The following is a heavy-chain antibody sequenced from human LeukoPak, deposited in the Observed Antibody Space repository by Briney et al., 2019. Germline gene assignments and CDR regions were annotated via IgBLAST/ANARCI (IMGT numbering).Heavy chain of an antibody. CDR1: GFTVSSNC. CDR3: AGDSSGYYGFDY. J-gene: IGHJ4*02. CDR2: IYSGGTT. D-gene: IGHD3-22*01. V-gene: IGHV3-66*01. Sequence: GGSLRLSCAASGFTVSSNCMSWVRQAPGKGLEWVSVIYSGGTTYYADSVKGRFTISRDNSKNTLYLQMNSLRAEDTAVYYCAGDSSGYYGFDYWGQGTLVTVSS.